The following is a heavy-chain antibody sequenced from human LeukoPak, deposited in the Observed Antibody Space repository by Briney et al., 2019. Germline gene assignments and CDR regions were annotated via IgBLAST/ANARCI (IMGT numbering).Heavy chain of an antibody. Sequence: SQTLSLTCTVSGGSISSGSYYWGWIRQPPGKGLEWIGFIYYSGSTYYNPSLKSRVTISVDTSKNQFSLKLSSVTAADTAVYYCARILYGDYIKYFQHWGQGTLVTVSS. J-gene: IGHJ1*01. CDR2: IYYSGST. D-gene: IGHD4-17*01. CDR1: GGSISSGSYY. V-gene: IGHV4-39*07. CDR3: ARILYGDYIKYFQH.